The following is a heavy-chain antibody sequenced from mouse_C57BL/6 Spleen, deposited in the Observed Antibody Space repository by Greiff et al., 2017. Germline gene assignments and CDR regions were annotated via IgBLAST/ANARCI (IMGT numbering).Heavy chain of an antibody. CDR3: ARCGYYPYFDY. Sequence: VQLQQSGAELVKPGASVKLSCTASGFNINDYYMHWVKQRTEQGLEWIGRIDPEDGDTKYAPKFQGKATITADTSSNTAYLQLSSLTSEDTSVYYCARCGYYPYFDYWGQGTTLTVSS. V-gene: IGHV14-2*01. J-gene: IGHJ2*01. CDR2: IDPEDGDT. D-gene: IGHD2-3*01. CDR1: GFNINDYY.